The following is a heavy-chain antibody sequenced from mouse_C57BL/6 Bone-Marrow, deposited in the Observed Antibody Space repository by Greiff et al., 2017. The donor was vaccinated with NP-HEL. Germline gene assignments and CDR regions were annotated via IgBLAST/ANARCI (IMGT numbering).Heavy chain of an antibody. Sequence: QVQLQQPGAELVKPGASVKMSCKASGYTFTSYWITWVKQRPGQGLEWIGDIYPGSGSTNYNEKFKSKATLTVDTSSSTAYMQLSSLTSEDSAVYYGARWGYYGGYFDYWGQGTTLTVSS. CDR1: GYTFTSYW. J-gene: IGHJ2*01. D-gene: IGHD1-1*01. V-gene: IGHV1-55*01. CDR2: IYPGSGST. CDR3: ARWGYYGGYFDY.